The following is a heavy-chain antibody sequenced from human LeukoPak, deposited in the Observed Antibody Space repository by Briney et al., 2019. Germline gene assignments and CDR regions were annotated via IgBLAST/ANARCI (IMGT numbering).Heavy chain of an antibody. Sequence: PGRSLRLSCAASGFTFSSYAMSWVRQAPGKGLEWVSSISGSGGATYYADSVKGRFTISRDNSKNTLFLQMNLRAEDTAVYYCAKDARGYSSGYTRFDWFDPWGQGTLVTVSS. CDR1: GFTFSSYA. CDR2: ISGSGGAT. D-gene: IGHD5-18*01. V-gene: IGHV3-23*01. CDR3: AKDARGYSSGYTRFDWFDP. J-gene: IGHJ5*02.